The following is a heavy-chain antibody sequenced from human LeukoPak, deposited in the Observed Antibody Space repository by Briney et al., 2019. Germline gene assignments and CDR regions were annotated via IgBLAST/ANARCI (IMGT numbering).Heavy chain of an antibody. CDR1: GFTFSTYV. CDR3: VRGTGY. V-gene: IGHV3-64D*06. J-gene: IGHJ4*02. CDR2: ISSNGDNT. Sequence: AGGPLRLSCSVSGFTFSTYVMHWVRQAPGKGLEYVSAISSNGDNTYYADSVKGRLTISRDNSRNTLYPQMSSLRADDTAVYYCVRGTGYWGQGTLVTVSS.